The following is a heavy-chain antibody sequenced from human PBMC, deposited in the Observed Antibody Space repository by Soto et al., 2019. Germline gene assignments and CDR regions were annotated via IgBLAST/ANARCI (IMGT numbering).Heavy chain of an antibody. J-gene: IGHJ6*02. CDR3: ARSQGSSTSFEIFYYYYYGMDV. D-gene: IGHD2-2*01. CDR1: GGTFSSYA. Sequence: QVQLVQSGAEVKKPGSSVKVSCKASGGTFSSYAISWVRQAPGQGLEWMGGIIPISGTANYAQKFQGRVTITADESKGTVYMGLSSLRSEDTAVFFWARSQGSSTSFEIFYYYYYGMDVWGQGTTVTVSS. CDR2: IIPISGTA. V-gene: IGHV1-69*01.